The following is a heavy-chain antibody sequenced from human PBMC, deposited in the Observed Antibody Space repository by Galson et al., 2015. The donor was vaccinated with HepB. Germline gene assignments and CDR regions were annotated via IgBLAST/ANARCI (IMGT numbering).Heavy chain of an antibody. CDR2: ISGSGDRT. CDR1: GFAFTSHA. J-gene: IGHJ4*02. CDR3: TKAASGYLPGY. D-gene: IGHD5-12*01. Sequence: SLRLSCAVSGFAFTSHATCWVRQAPGKGLEWVSVISGSGDRTFYADSVKGRFTISRDNSKNTLYLQMNSLRVGDTAVYYCTKAASGYLPGYWGQGTLVAVSS. V-gene: IGHV3-23*01.